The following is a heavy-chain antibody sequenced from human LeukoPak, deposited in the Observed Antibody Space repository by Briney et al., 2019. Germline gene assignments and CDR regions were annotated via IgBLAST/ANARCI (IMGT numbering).Heavy chain of an antibody. D-gene: IGHD2-15*01. V-gene: IGHV3-15*01. CDR1: GFTFSNAW. CDR2: IKSKTDGGTT. Sequence: PGGSLRLSCAASGFTFSNAWMSWVRQAPGKGLEWVGRIKSKTDGGTTDYAAPVKGRFTILRDDSKNTLYLQMNSLKTEDTAVYYCTTLKDIVVVVAATPDYYYYMDVWGKGTTVTVSS. CDR3: TTLKDIVVVVAATPDYYYYMDV. J-gene: IGHJ6*03.